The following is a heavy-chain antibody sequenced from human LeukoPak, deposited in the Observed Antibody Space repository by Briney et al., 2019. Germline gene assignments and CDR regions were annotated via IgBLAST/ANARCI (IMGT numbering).Heavy chain of an antibody. CDR1: GFTFSDYY. J-gene: IGHJ4*02. Sequence: KAGGSLRLSCAASGFTFSDYYMSWIRQAPGKGLEWLSYISSNGSTIYSADSVKDRFTISRDKAKNSLYLQMNSLRAEDTAVYYCEKDDDIVGATIGGWGQGTLVTASS. D-gene: IGHD1-26*01. CDR3: EKDDDIVGATIGG. CDR2: ISSNGSTI. V-gene: IGHV3-11*04.